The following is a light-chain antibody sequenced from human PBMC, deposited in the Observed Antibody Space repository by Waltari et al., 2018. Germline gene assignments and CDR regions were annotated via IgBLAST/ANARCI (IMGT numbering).Light chain of an antibody. J-gene: IGKJ2*01. CDR1: QSISAW. CDR2: KAS. CDR3: QRYHSSPYT. V-gene: IGKV1-5*03. Sequence: DIQMTQSPSTLSASVGDRVNITCRASQSISAWLAWYQQKPGKAPKLLISKASNVESGVPSRFSGSGSGTEFTLTISSLQPDDFATYYCQRYHSSPYTFGQGSKLEIK.